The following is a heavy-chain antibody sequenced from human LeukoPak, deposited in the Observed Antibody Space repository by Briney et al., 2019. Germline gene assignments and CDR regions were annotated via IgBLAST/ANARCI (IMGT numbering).Heavy chain of an antibody. Sequence: PGGSLRLSCVASGVDFNTYEMTWVRQAPGKGLEWVSYIGGTGETIYYADSVKGRFTVSRDNAKNSVYLQMNSLRAEDTAVYYCARDAPYLVGATYFDYWGQGTLVTVSS. D-gene: IGHD1-26*01. CDR2: IGGTGETI. V-gene: IGHV3-48*03. CDR1: GVDFNTYE. CDR3: ARDAPYLVGATYFDY. J-gene: IGHJ4*02.